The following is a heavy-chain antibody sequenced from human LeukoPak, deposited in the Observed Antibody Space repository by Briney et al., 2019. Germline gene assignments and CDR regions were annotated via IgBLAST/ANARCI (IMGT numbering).Heavy chain of an antibody. CDR2: IKEDGTEK. D-gene: IGHD5-24*01. CDR3: ARGRWSDY. CDR1: GFTFSAYW. J-gene: IGHJ4*02. Sequence: PGGSLRLSRAASGFTFSAYWMTWVRQAPGKGLEWVANIKEDGTEKNYVDSVKGRFTISRDNVKKSLYLEMNSLRVEDTAVYYCARGRWSDYWGQGTHVTVSS. V-gene: IGHV3-7*01.